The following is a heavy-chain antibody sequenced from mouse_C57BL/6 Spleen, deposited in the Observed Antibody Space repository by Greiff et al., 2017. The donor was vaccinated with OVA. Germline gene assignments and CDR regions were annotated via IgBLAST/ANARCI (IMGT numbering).Heavy chain of an antibody. V-gene: IGHV1-72*01. CDR2: IDPNSGGT. CDR1: GYTFTSYW. J-gene: IGHJ4*01. Sequence: QVQLKQPGAELVKPGASVKLSCKASGYTFTSYWMHWVKQRPGRGLEWIGRIDPNSGGTKYNEKFKSKATLTVDKPSSTAYMQLSSLTSEDSAVYYCARRANWDEDYAMDYWGQGTSVTVSS. D-gene: IGHD4-1*01. CDR3: ARRANWDEDYAMDY.